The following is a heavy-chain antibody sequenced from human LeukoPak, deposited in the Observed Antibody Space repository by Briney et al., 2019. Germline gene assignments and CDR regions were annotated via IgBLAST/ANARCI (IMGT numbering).Heavy chain of an antibody. CDR2: ISSSGSTI. D-gene: IGHD3-10*01. CDR3: AKDRRPYYYGSGSYYRSFYWYFDL. CDR1: GFTFSDYY. Sequence: GGSLRLSCAASGFTFSDYYMSWIRQAPGKGLEWVSYISSSGSTIYYADSVKGRFTISRDNAKNSLYLQMNSLRAEDTALYYCAKDRRPYYYGSGSYYRSFYWYFDLWGRGTLVTVSS. V-gene: IGHV3-11*01. J-gene: IGHJ2*01.